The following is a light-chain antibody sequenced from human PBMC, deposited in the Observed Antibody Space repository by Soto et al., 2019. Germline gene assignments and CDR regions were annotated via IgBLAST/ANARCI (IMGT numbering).Light chain of an antibody. CDR1: QTISSW. Sequence: DIQMTQSPSTLSGSVGDRVTITCRASQTISSWLAWYQQKPGKAPKLLIYKASTLKSGVPSRFSGSGSGTEFTLTISSLQPDDFATYYGQHYNSYSEAFGQGTQVEL. V-gene: IGKV1-5*03. CDR2: KAS. CDR3: QHYNSYSEA. J-gene: IGKJ1*01.